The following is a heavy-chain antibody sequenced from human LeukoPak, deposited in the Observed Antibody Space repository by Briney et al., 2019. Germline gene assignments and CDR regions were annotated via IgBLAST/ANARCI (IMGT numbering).Heavy chain of an antibody. V-gene: IGHV3-7*05. CDR1: GFTFSTYW. Sequence: PGGSLRLSCAASGFTFSTYWMNWVRQAPGKGLEWVANIKEDGSEKYYVDSVKGRFTISRDNAKNSLYLQMNSLRAEDTAVYYCATSTYYYDSWGQGTLVTVSS. CDR3: ATSTYYYDS. J-gene: IGHJ4*02. CDR2: IKEDGSEK.